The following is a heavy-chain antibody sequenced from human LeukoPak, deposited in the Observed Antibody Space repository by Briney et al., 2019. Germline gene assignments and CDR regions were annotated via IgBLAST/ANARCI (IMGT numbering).Heavy chain of an antibody. Sequence: PSETLSLTCAVYGGSFSGYYWSWIRQPPGKGLEWIGEINHSGSTNYNPSLKSRVTISVDTSKNQFSLKLSSVTAADRGLYFCARDSSPAALPYMDAWGKGTTVTVSS. CDR1: GGSFSGYY. CDR3: ARDSSPAALPYMDA. CDR2: INHSGST. D-gene: IGHD2-2*01. V-gene: IGHV4-34*01. J-gene: IGHJ6*03.